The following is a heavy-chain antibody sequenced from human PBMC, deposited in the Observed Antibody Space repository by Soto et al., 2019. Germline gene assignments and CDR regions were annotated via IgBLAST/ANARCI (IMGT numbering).Heavy chain of an antibody. D-gene: IGHD2-8*01. CDR1: GFTFSSYS. CDR2: ISGSSSMI. CDR3: SRDLNPRQEMLYALLGY. Sequence: GGSLRLSCAASGFTFSSYSMNWVRQAPGKGLEWVSYISGSSSMIYYADSVKGRFTISRDNAKNSLYLQMNSLRAEDTAVYYCSRDLNPRQEMLYALLGYWGQGTLVTVSS. V-gene: IGHV3-48*01. J-gene: IGHJ4*02.